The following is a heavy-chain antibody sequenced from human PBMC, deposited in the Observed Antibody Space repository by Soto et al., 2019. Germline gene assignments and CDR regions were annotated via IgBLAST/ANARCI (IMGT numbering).Heavy chain of an antibody. CDR1: GGSFSGYY. CDR3: ARQGVVKNDY. CDR2: INHSGST. D-gene: IGHD2-15*01. V-gene: IGHV4-34*01. Sequence: QVQLQQWGAGLLKPSETLSLTCAVYGGSFSGYYWSWIRQPPGKGLEWIGEINHSGSTNYNPSLKGRVTISVDTSKNQFSLKLSSVTAADTAVYYCARQGVVKNDYWGQGTLVTVSS. J-gene: IGHJ4*02.